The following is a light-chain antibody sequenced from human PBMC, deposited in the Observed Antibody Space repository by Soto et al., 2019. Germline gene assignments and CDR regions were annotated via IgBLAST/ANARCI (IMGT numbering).Light chain of an antibody. CDR3: SSYSGSDHFVV. CDR2: EVF. Sequence: QSALTQPPSASGSPGQSVTISCAGTSSDVGGYNYVSWYQKHPGKAPKLLIYEVFQRPSGVPDRFSGSKSGDTASLTVSGLQAEDEADYFCSSYSGSDHFVVFGGGTKVTVL. V-gene: IGLV2-8*01. CDR1: SSDVGGYNY. J-gene: IGLJ3*02.